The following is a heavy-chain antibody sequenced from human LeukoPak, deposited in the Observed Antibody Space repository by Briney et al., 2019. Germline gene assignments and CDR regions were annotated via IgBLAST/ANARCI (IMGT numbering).Heavy chain of an antibody. V-gene: IGHV1-24*01. J-gene: IGHJ3*02. Sequence: ASVKVSCKVSGYTLTELSMHWVRQAPGKGLEWMGGFDPEDGETIYAQKFQGRVTITADESTSTAYMELSSLRSEDTAVYYCARARQIISHDAFDIWGQGTMVTVSS. D-gene: IGHD3-10*01. CDR3: ARARQIISHDAFDI. CDR2: FDPEDGET. CDR1: GYTLTELS.